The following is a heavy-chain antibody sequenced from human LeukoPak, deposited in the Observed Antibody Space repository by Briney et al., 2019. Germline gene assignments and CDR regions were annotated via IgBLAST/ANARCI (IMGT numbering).Heavy chain of an antibody. CDR1: GYTFTSYG. J-gene: IGHJ4*02. CDR2: ISAYNGNT. Sequence: ASVKVPCKASGYTFTSYGISWVRQAPGQGLEWMGWISAYNGNTNYAQKLQGRVTMTTDTSTSTAYMELRSLRSDDTAVYYCARTLSTVVTPSSDYWGQGTLVTVSS. D-gene: IGHD4-23*01. V-gene: IGHV1-18*01. CDR3: ARTLSTVVTPSSDY.